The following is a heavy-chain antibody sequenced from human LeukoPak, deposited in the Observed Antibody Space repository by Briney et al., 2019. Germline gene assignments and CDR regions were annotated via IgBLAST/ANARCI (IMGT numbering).Heavy chain of an antibody. J-gene: IGHJ6*02. Sequence: ASVKVSSKASGYTFTSYGISWVRQAPGQGLEGMGWISAYNGNTNYAQKLQGRVTMTTDTSTSTAYMELRSMRSDDTAVYYCARGKRYNWNDERGYYYGKDVWGQGTTVTVSS. CDR1: GYTFTSYG. V-gene: IGHV1-18*01. D-gene: IGHD1-1*01. CDR2: ISAYNGNT. CDR3: ARGKRYNWNDERGYYYGKDV.